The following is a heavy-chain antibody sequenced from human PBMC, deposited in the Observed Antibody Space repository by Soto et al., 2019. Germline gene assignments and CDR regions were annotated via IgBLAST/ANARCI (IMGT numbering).Heavy chain of an antibody. CDR3: ARHLWRYDFGSGYSHHYYYYYGMDV. J-gene: IGHJ6*04. CDR1: GGSISSSSYY. V-gene: IGHV4-39*01. CDR2: IYYSGST. D-gene: IGHD3-3*01. Sequence: SETLSLTCTVSGGSISSSSYYWGWIRQPPGKGLEWFGSIYYSGSTYYNPSLKSRVTISVDTSKNQFSLKLSSVTAADTAVYYCARHLWRYDFGSGYSHHYYYYYGMDVRGKGTTVT.